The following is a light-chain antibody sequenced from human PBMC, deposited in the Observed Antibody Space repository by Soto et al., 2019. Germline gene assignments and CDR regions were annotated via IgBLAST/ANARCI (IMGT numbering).Light chain of an antibody. CDR2: GAS. CDR1: QSVSRY. CDR3: QQHGSHPWT. J-gene: IGKJ1*01. Sequence: PSTLSLSPGERATLSCQASQSVSRYVAWYQQKPGQAPRLLIYGASSRATGIPDRFSGSGSGTDFTLTISRLEPEDFAAYYCQQHGSHPWTFGQGTTV. V-gene: IGKV3-20*01.